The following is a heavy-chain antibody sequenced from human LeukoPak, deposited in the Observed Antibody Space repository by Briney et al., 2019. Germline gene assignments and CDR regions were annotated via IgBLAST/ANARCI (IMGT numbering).Heavy chain of an antibody. V-gene: IGHV3-21*01. J-gene: IGHJ4*02. CDR1: GFTLSSYR. Sequence: GGSLRLCCAASGFTLSSYRVNWVRQAPGKGLKRVSSISSSSSYIYYADSVKGRFTISRDNAKNSLYLQMNSLRAEDTAVYYCARVPGPDGAFDYWGQGTLVTVSS. CDR3: ARVPGPDGAFDY. CDR2: ISSSSSYI. D-gene: IGHD1-26*01.